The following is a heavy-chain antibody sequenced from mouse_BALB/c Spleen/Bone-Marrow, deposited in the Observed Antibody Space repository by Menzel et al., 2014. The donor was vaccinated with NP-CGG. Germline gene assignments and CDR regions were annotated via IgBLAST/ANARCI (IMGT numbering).Heavy chain of an antibody. CDR3: ARVSPYAMDY. V-gene: IGHV14-3*02. D-gene: IGHD6-2*01. J-gene: IGHJ4*01. CDR2: IDPANGNT. Sequence: VQLQQSGAELVKPGASVKLSCTASGFNIKDTYMHWVKQRPEQGLEWIGRIDPANGNTKYDPKFQGKATITADTSSNTASLQLSSLASEDTAVYYCARVSPYAMDYWGQGTSGAVSS. CDR1: GFNIKDTY.